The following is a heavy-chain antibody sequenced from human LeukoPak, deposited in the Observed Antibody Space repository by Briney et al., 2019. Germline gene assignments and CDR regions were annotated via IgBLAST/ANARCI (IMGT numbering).Heavy chain of an antibody. Sequence: PGASVKVSCKASGYTFTRYYTHWVRQAPGQGLEWMGMINPSGGSTSYAQKFQGRVTMTRDTATSTVYMELSSLRSEDTAVYYCARDGLYDFWSGYYTTIEYWGQGTLVTVSS. CDR2: INPSGGST. CDR3: ARDGLYDFWSGYYTTIEY. CDR1: GYTFTRYY. J-gene: IGHJ4*02. V-gene: IGHV1-46*03. D-gene: IGHD3-3*01.